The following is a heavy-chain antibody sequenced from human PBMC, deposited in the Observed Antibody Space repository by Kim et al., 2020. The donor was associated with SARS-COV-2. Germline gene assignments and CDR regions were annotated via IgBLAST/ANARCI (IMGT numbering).Heavy chain of an antibody. CDR3: ARLGQLRPYYYYGMDV. CDR2: IDPSDSYT. Sequence: GESLKISCKGSGYSFTSYWISWVRQMPGKGLEWMGRIDPSDSYTNYSPSFQGHVTISADKSISTAYLQWSSLKASDTAMYYCARLGQLRPYYYYGMDVWGQGTTVTVSS. D-gene: IGHD2-2*01. J-gene: IGHJ6*02. CDR1: GYSFTSYW. V-gene: IGHV5-10-1*01.